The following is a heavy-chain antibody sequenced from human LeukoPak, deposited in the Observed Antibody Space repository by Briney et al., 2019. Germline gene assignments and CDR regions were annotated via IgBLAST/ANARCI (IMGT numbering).Heavy chain of an antibody. Sequence: SETLSLTCAVSGGSISSSNWWTWVRQPPGRGLEWIGEIYHSGSTNYNPSLKSRLTLSVDKPKNQFSLKLSSVTAADTAVYYCASLYDYFDYWGQGTLVTVSS. CDR1: GGSISSSNW. CDR3: ASLYDYFDY. V-gene: IGHV4-4*02. J-gene: IGHJ4*02. CDR2: IYHSGST. D-gene: IGHD5/OR15-5a*01.